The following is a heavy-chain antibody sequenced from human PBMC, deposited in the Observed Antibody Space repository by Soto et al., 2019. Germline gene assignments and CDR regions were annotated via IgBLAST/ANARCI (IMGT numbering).Heavy chain of an antibody. CDR1: GGSISSGDYY. D-gene: IGHD3-22*01. V-gene: IGHV4-30-4*01. J-gene: IGHJ4*02. Sequence: SETLSLTCTVSGGSISSGDYYWSWIRQPPGKGLEWIGYIYYSGSTYYNPSLKSRVTISVDTSKNQFSLKLSSVTAADTAVYYCARDYLGDSSGYVYYFDYWGQGTLVTVSS. CDR3: ARDYLGDSSGYVYYFDY. CDR2: IYYSGST.